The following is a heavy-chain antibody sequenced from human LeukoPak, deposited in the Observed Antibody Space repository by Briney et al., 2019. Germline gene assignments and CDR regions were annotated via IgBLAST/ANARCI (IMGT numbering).Heavy chain of an antibody. J-gene: IGHJ4*02. D-gene: IGHD1-26*01. CDR3: ARSGSYGSFDY. CDR1: GFTFSSYD. Sequence: GGSLRLSCAASGFTFSSYDMHWVRQPTGKGLEWVSGIGTAGDTYFPGSVKGRFTISRENAKNSLYLQVNSLRAGDTAVYYCARSGSYGSFDYWGQGTLVTVSS. V-gene: IGHV3-13*01. CDR2: IGTAGDT.